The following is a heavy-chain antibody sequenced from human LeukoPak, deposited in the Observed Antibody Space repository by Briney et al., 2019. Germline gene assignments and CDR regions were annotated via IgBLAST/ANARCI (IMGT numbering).Heavy chain of an antibody. CDR3: ATNESSGYFDS. CDR1: DYSTSSGYY. CDR2: IYYSGST. D-gene: IGHD3-22*01. J-gene: IGHJ4*02. Sequence: SETLSLTCAVSDYSTSSGYYWGWIRQPPGKGLEWIGSIYYSGSTDYNPSLKSRVTISVDTSKKQFSLKLSSVTAADTAVYYCATNESSGYFDSWGQGTLVTVSS. V-gene: IGHV4-38-2*01.